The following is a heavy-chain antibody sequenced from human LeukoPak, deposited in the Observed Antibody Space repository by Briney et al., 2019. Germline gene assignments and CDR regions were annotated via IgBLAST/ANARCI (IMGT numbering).Heavy chain of an antibody. CDR3: ARDRGDDSSGYDAFDI. J-gene: IGHJ3*02. CDR1: GYTFTSYA. CDR2: ISAYNGNT. Sequence: ASVKVSCKASGYTFTSYAMNWVRQAPGQGLEWMGWISAYNGNTNYAQKLQGRVTMTTDTSTSTAYMELRSLRSDDTAVYYCARDRGDDSSGYDAFDIWGQGTMVTVSS. D-gene: IGHD3-22*01. V-gene: IGHV1-18*01.